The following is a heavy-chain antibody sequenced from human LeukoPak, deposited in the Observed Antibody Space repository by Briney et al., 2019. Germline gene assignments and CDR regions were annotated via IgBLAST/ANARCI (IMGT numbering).Heavy chain of an antibody. J-gene: IGHJ4*02. Sequence: GESLRLSCVGPGFTFSDYWMSWVRLGPGKGLEWVASIPPDGSVARYVDSLKGRFTISRDDARSSVFLQMNSLRAEDTAVYYCARLFGGVTTFDYWGQGALVTVSS. V-gene: IGHV3-7*01. CDR3: ARLFGGVTTFDY. D-gene: IGHD3-10*01. CDR1: GFTFSDYW. CDR2: IPPDGSVA.